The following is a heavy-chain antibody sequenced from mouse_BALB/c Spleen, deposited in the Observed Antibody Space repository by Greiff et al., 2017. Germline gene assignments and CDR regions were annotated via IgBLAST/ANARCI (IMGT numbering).Heavy chain of an antibody. CDR3: ARSGNYRAMDY. V-gene: IGHV1-7*01. CDR2: INPSTGYT. J-gene: IGHJ4*01. D-gene: IGHD2-1*01. Sequence: QVQLQQSGAELAKPGASVKMSCKASGYTFTSYWMHWVKQRPGQGLEWIGYINPSTGYTEYNQKFKDKATLTADKSSSTAYMQLSSLTSEDSAVYYCARSGNYRAMDYWGQGTSVTVSS. CDR1: GYTFTSYW.